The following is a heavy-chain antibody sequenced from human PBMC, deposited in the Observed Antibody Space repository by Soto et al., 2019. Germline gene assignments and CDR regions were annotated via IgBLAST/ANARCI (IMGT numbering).Heavy chain of an antibody. D-gene: IGHD7-27*01. CDR2: ISANGVTT. Sequence: PGGSLRLSCVASGFTFSSYSISWVRKAPGKGLEWVSAISANGVTTYYIDSVKGRFTISRDNSKNTVYLQMNSLRAEDTAIYYCATGGTGEGYFDNFGQGALVTLCS. CDR1: GFTFSSYS. V-gene: IGHV3-23*01. J-gene: IGHJ4*02. CDR3: ATGGTGEGYFDN.